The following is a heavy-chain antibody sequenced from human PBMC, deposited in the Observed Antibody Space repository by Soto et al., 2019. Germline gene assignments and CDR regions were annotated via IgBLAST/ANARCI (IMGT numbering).Heavy chain of an antibody. J-gene: IGHJ4*02. Sequence: SETLSLTCTVSGVFISSYYWIWIRQSPGKGLELIGYIHHTGSTNYNPSLMSRVTMSLDTSRNQSSLKLYSVLTADAAAVYCGRSIDSSGIFVSDCWGQGTLVTVSS. CDR3: GRSIDSSGIFVSDC. D-gene: IGHD3-22*01. CDR2: IHHTGST. CDR1: GVFISSYY. V-gene: IGHV4-59*01.